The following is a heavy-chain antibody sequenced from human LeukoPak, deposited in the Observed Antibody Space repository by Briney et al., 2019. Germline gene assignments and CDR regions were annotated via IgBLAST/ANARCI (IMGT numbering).Heavy chain of an antibody. V-gene: IGHV1-8*03. CDR3: ARGRLRRYYYMDV. D-gene: IGHD2-15*01. Sequence: ASVKVSCKASGYTFTSYGISWVRQAPGQGLEWMGWMNPNSGNTGYAQKFQGRVTITRNTSISTAYMELSSLRSKDTAVYYCARGRLRRYYYMDVWGKGTTVTVSS. CDR2: MNPNSGNT. J-gene: IGHJ6*03. CDR1: GYTFTSYG.